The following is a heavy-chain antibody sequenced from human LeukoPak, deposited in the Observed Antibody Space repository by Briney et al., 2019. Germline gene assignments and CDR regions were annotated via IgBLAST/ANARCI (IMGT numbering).Heavy chain of an antibody. CDR2: IYHSGST. J-gene: IGHJ4*02. D-gene: IGHD6-19*01. CDR1: GHSISSGYS. CDR3: ARLQWLVRAVDY. Sequence: PSETMSLTCTVSGHSISSGYSWVWLRQPPGKGLEWIGSIYHSGSTYYNPSLKSRVTISVDTSKNQFSLKLSSVTAADPAVYYCARLQWLVRAVDYWGQGTLVTVSS. V-gene: IGHV4-38-2*02.